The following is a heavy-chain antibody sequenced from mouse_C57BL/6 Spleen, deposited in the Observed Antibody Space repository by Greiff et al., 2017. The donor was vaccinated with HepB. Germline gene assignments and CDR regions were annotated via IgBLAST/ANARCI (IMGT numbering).Heavy chain of an antibody. V-gene: IGHV1-22*01. D-gene: IGHD2-4*01. CDR2: INPNNGGT. CDR3: ARDYDYDDDFAY. Sequence: EVQRVESGPELVKPGASVKMSCKASGYTFTDYNMHWVKQSHGKSLEWIGYINPNNGGTSYNQKFKGKATLTVNKSSSTAYMELRSLTSEDSAVYYCARDYDYDDDFAYWGQGTLVTVSA. CDR1: GYTFTDYN. J-gene: IGHJ3*01.